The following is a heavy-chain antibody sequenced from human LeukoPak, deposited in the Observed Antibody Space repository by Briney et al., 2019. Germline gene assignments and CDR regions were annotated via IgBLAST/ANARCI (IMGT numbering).Heavy chain of an antibody. V-gene: IGHV1-69*02. CDR3: ARGDSYYYDSSGWGVIDFDY. CDR2: IIPILGIA. CDR1: GGTFSTYT. J-gene: IGHJ4*02. D-gene: IGHD3-22*01. Sequence: SVKVSCKASGGTFSTYTINWVRQAPGQGLEWMGRIIPILGIANYAQKFQGRVTITADKSTSTAYMELSSLRFEDTAVHYCARGDSYYYDSSGWGVIDFDYWGQGTLVTVSS.